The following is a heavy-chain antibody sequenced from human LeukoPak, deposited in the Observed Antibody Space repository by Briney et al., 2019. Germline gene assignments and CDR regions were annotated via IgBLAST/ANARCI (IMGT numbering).Heavy chain of an antibody. J-gene: IGHJ5*02. CDR2: ISPSGFT. V-gene: IGHV1-46*01. Sequence: GASVKVSCKASGYTFINYCMHWVRQAPGQGLEWMGLISPSGFTTYAQNFQGRVTMTRDTSTSTLYMELSSLRSDDTAIYYCAKCDETGTTRWFDPWGQGTLVTVSS. CDR1: GYTFINYC. D-gene: IGHD1-7*01. CDR3: AKCDETGTTRWFDP.